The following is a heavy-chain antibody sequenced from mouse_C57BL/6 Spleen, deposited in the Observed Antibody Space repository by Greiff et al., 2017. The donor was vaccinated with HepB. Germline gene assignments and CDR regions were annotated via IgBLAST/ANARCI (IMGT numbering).Heavy chain of an antibody. V-gene: IGHV1-26*01. CDR1: GYTFTDYY. J-gene: IGHJ2*01. CDR2: INPNNGGT. D-gene: IGHD2-4*01. Sequence: VQLQQSGPELVKPGASVKISCKASGYTFTDYYMNWVKQSHGKSLEWIGDINPNNGGTSYNQKFKGKATLTVDKSSSTAYMELRSLTSEDSAVYYCARWRGFYYDYVYFDYWGQGTTLTVSS. CDR3: ARWRGFYYDYVYFDY.